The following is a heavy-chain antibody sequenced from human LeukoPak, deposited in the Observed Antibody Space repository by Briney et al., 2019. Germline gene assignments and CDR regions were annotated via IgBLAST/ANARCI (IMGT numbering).Heavy chain of an antibody. D-gene: IGHD6-13*01. Sequence: GASVKVSCKASGYTFTTYGISWVRQAPGQGLEWMGWISTYNGNTNHAQNLQGRVTMTTDTSTSTAYMELRSLRSDDTAVYYCARGGVSSSWYRTPDYWGQGTLVTVSS. V-gene: IGHV1-18*01. CDR1: GYTFTTYG. J-gene: IGHJ4*02. CDR2: ISTYNGNT. CDR3: ARGGVSSSWYRTPDY.